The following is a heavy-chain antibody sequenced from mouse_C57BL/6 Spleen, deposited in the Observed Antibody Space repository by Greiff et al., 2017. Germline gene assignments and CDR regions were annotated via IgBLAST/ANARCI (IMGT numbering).Heavy chain of an antibody. J-gene: IGHJ4*01. Sequence: EVQLVESGGGLVKPGGSLKLSCAASGFTFSDYGMHWVRQAPEKGLEWVAYISSGSSTIYYADTVKGRFNISRDNAKNTLFLQMTSVRSEDTAMYYCARDGYDGTGFYAMDDWGQGTSVTVSS. CDR3: ARDGYDGTGFYAMDD. CDR2: ISSGSSTI. D-gene: IGHD2-2*01. CDR1: GFTFSDYG. V-gene: IGHV5-17*01.